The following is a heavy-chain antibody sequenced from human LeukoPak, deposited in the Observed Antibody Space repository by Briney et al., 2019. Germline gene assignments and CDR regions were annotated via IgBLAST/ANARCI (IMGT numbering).Heavy chain of an antibody. CDR3: AREVGRRGNFPFDY. CDR1: GFTFSSYG. CDR2: IWYDGSNK. D-gene: IGHD4-23*01. J-gene: IGHJ4*02. V-gene: IGHV3-33*01. Sequence: GGSLRLSCAASGFTFSSYGMHWVRQAPGKGLEWVAVIWYDGSNKYYADSVKGRFTISRDNSKNTLYLQMNSLRAEDTAVYYCAREVGRRGNFPFDYWGQGTLVTVSS.